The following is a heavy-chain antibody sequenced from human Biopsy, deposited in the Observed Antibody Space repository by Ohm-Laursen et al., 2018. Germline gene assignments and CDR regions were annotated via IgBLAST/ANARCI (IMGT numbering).Heavy chain of an antibody. CDR3: ARGTGRYYVYGAFDI. J-gene: IGHJ3*02. Sequence: SDTLSLTCTVSGGSIYNFFWSWIRQPPGKGLEWIGRIYTSGSPNYNLSLERRVTMSVDTSKNQFPLNLRSVTAADTAVYYCARGTGRYYVYGAFDIWGQGTVVTVSS. V-gene: IGHV4-4*07. CDR2: IYTSGSP. D-gene: IGHD1-26*01. CDR1: GGSIYNFF.